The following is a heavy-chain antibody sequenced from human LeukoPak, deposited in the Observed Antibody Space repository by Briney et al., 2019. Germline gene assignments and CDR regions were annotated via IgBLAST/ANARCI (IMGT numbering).Heavy chain of an antibody. CDR2: TYSNGRT. V-gene: IGHV3-53*01. D-gene: IGHD3-10*01. CDR1: GFTVSSNY. Sequence: PVGSLRLSCAASGFTVSSNYMCWVRQAPGKGLEWVSVTYSNGRTYYADSVKGRFTISRDISKNTLYLQMNSLRAEDTAVYYCARVLSGRGSLYDYYYYMDVWGKGTTVTISS. J-gene: IGHJ6*03. CDR3: ARVLSGRGSLYDYYYYMDV.